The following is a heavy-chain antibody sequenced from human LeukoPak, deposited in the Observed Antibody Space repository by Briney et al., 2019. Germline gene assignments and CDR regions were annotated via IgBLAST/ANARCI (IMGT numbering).Heavy chain of an antibody. V-gene: IGHV4-59*08. Sequence: SETLSLTCTVSGGXISSYYWSWIRQPPGQGLKWIGYIYYSGSTNYNPSLKSRVTISVDTSKNQFSLKLSSVTAADTAVYYCARKVPGSYYTNWFDPWGQGTLVTVSS. D-gene: IGHD3-10*01. CDR2: IYYSGST. CDR1: GGXISSYY. CDR3: ARKVPGSYYTNWFDP. J-gene: IGHJ5*02.